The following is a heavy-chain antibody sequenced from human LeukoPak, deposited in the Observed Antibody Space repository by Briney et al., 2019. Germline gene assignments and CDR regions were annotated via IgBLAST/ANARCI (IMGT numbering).Heavy chain of an antibody. CDR2: ISGSGGNT. CDR3: AKGAPSSSSIFDF. V-gene: IGHV3-23*01. J-gene: IGHJ4*02. CDR1: GFTFSSYA. Sequence: GGSLRLSCAASGFTFSSYAMSWVRQAPGKGLEWVSAISGSGGNTYYADSVKGRFTISRDNSRNTLYLQLSSLRPDDTAVYYCAKGAPSSSSIFDFWGPGTLVTVSS. D-gene: IGHD6-6*01.